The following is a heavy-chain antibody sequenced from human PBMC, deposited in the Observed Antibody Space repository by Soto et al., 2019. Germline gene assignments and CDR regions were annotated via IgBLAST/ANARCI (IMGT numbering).Heavy chain of an antibody. D-gene: IGHD4-4*01. CDR2: SIPMFGTA. J-gene: IGHJ5*02. Sequence: QVQLVQSGAEVKKPGSSVKVSCKASGGTFSNYAINWVRQAPGQGLEWMGGSIPMFGTANYAQKFQGRVTITADESTSTAYMGLSSLRSEDTGVYYCARGRGLGAAYRGFDPWGQGTLVTVPS. CDR1: GGTFSNYA. V-gene: IGHV1-69*01. CDR3: ARGRGLGAAYRGFDP.